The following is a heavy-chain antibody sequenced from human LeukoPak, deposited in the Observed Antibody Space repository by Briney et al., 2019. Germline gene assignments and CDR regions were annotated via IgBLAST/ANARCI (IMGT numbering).Heavy chain of an antibody. D-gene: IGHD3-3*01. V-gene: IGHV1-69*04. Sequence: ASVKVSCKSSGGTFSSYAISWVRQAPGQGLEWMGRIIPILGIANYAQKLQGRVTMTTDTSTSTAYMELRSLRSDDTAVYYCARGDTMHMDVWGKGTTVTVSS. CDR2: IIPILGIA. CDR3: ARGDTMHMDV. CDR1: GGTFSSYA. J-gene: IGHJ6*03.